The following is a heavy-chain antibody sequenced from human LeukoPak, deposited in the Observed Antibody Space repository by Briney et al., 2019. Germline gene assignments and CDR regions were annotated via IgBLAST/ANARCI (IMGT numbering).Heavy chain of an antibody. V-gene: IGHV4-4*07. CDR1: GGSFSGYY. J-gene: IGHJ6*03. D-gene: IGHD3-10*01. CDR2: IYTSGST. CDR3: ARETMVRGVRKNYYYYYMDV. Sequence: SETLSLTCAVYGGSFSGYYWSWIRQPAGKGLEWIGRIYTSGSTNYNPSLKSRVTMSVDTSKNQFSLKLSSVTAADTAVYYCARETMVRGVRKNYYYYYMDVWGKGTTVTISS.